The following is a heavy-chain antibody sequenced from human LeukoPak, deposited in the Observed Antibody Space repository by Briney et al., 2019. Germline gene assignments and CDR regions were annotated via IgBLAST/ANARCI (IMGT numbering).Heavy chain of an antibody. CDR2: IYYSGST. V-gene: IGHV4-59*12. Sequence: SETLSLTCTVSGGSISSYYWSWIRQPPGKGLEWIGYIYYSGSTNYNPSLKSRVTISVDTSKNQFSLKLSSVTAADTAVYYCARSQYGDYFSFDYWGQGTLVTVSS. J-gene: IGHJ4*02. CDR3: ARSQYGDYFSFDY. CDR1: GGSISSYY. D-gene: IGHD4-17*01.